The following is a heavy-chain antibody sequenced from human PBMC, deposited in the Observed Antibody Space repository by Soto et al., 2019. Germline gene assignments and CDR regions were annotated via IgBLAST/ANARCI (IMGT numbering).Heavy chain of an antibody. CDR1: GFTFSSYW. D-gene: IGHD6-19*01. J-gene: IGHJ4*02. Sequence: PGGSLRLSCAASGFTFSSYWRHWVRQAPGKGLVWVSRINSDGISTSYADSVKGRFTISRDNAKNTLYLQMNSLRAEDTAVYYCARDPPLVGRSGWYYFDYWGQGTLVTVSS. CDR2: INSDGIST. CDR3: ARDPPLVGRSGWYYFDY. V-gene: IGHV3-74*01.